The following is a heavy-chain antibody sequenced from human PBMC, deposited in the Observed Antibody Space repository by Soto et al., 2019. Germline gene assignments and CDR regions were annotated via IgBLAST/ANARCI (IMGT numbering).Heavy chain of an antibody. D-gene: IGHD5-18*01. V-gene: IGHV4-34*01. Sequence: SETLSLSCAVYGGSFSGYYWSWIRQPPGKGLEWIGEINHSGSTNYNPSLKSRVTISVDTSKNQFSLKLSSVTAADTPVYYCARGGWIQLWSFDYWGEGTLVTVSS. J-gene: IGHJ4*02. CDR1: GGSFSGYY. CDR3: ARGGWIQLWSFDY. CDR2: INHSGST.